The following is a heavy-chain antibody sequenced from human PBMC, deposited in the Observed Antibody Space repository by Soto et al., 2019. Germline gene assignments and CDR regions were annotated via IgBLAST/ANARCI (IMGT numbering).Heavy chain of an antibody. CDR3: ARDRPLYCSGGSCWDYYYGMDV. CDR1: GVTFSSYG. Sequence: HPGGSLRLSCAASGVTFSSYGMHWVRQAPGKGLEWVAVIWYDGSNKYYADSVKGRFTISRDNSKNTLYLQMNSLRAEDTAVYYCARDRPLYCSGGSCWDYYYGMDVWGQGTTVTVSS. J-gene: IGHJ6*02. CDR2: IWYDGSNK. V-gene: IGHV3-33*01. D-gene: IGHD2-15*01.